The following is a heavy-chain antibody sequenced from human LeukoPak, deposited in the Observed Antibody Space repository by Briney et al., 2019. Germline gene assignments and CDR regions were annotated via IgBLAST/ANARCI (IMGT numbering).Heavy chain of an antibody. V-gene: IGHV5-51*01. J-gene: IGHJ4*02. CDR3: ARHPYPYSSRYQPDY. Sequence: GESLKSSCKGSGYSFTSYWIGWVRRLPGKSLAWMGVIYPGDSDTRYSPSFQGQVTISADKSISTAYLQWSSLKASDTAMYYCARHPYPYSSRYQPDYWGQGTLVTVSS. CDR1: GYSFTSYW. CDR2: IYPGDSDT. D-gene: IGHD6-13*01.